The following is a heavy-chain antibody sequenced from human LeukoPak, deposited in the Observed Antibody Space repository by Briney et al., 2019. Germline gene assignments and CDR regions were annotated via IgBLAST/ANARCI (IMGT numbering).Heavy chain of an antibody. D-gene: IGHD7-27*01. CDR1: GGSISSYY. V-gene: IGHV4-59*01. CDR2: IYYSGGT. CDR3: ARGTLGDY. J-gene: IGHJ4*02. Sequence: SETLSLTCPVTGGSISSYYWSWIRQPPGKGLEWIGYIYYSGGTNYNPSLKSRVTISVDTSKNQFSLNLSSVTAADTAIYYCARGTLGDYWGQGTLVTVSS.